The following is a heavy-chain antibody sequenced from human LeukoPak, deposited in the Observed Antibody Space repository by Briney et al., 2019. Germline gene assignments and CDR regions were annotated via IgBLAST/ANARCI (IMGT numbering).Heavy chain of an antibody. D-gene: IGHD2-15*01. CDR3: ARDVISGGSYVIGI. Sequence: GGSLRLSCAASGFTFSSYGMHWVRQAPGKGLEWVAVIWYDGSNKYYADSVKGRFTISRDNSKNTPYLQMNSLRAEDTAVYYCARDVISGGSYVIGIWGQGTMVTVSS. CDR2: IWYDGSNK. J-gene: IGHJ3*02. CDR1: GFTFSSYG. V-gene: IGHV3-33*01.